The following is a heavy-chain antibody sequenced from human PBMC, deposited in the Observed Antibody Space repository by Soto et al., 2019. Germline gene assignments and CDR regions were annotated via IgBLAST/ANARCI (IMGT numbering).Heavy chain of an antibody. Sequence: GPSLKISCKACRYRSTSYWIGWVRQMPGKGPEWLANINPGVSDTSYNPSLQVQVTVSADTSVSTAYLQWSSLKASDTGIYYCARGRYSNNWLFSLDIRGQGKMVT. CDR1: RYRSTSYW. CDR3: ARGRYSNNWLFSLDI. CDR2: INPGVSDT. J-gene: IGHJ3*02. V-gene: IGHV5-51*01. D-gene: IGHD5-12*01.